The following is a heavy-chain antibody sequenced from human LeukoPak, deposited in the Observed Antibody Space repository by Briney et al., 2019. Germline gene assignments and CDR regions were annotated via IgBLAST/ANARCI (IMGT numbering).Heavy chain of an antibody. CDR2: ISEYNGST. V-gene: IGHV1-18*01. J-gene: IGHJ5*02. Sequence: ASVKVSCKASGYTFSSYGISWVRQAPGQGLEWMGWISEYNGSTNYAQKVQGRVTMTTDPFTSTAYMELRSLRSDDTAVYYCARDGPDRAAWFDPWGQGTLVTVSS. CDR1: GYTFSSYG. D-gene: IGHD3-22*01. CDR3: ARDGPDRAAWFDP.